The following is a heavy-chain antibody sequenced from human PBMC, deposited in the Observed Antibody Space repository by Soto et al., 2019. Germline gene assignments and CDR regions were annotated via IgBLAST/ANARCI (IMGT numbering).Heavy chain of an antibody. CDR1: GFTFSSYG. Sequence: QVQLVESGGGVVQPGRSLRLSCAASGFTFSSYGMHWVRQAPGKGLEWVAVISYDGSNKYYADSVKGRFTISRDNSKNTLYLQMNSLRDEDTDVYYCAKSMSVYAIVVVPAAILDYWGQGTLVTVSS. V-gene: IGHV3-30*18. D-gene: IGHD2-2*01. J-gene: IGHJ4*02. CDR2: ISYDGSNK. CDR3: AKSMSVYAIVVVPAAILDY.